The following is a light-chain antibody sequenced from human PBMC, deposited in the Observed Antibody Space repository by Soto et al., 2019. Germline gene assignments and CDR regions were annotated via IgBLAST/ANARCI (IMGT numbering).Light chain of an antibody. Sequence: QSVLTQPPSVSEAPRQRVTISCSGSSSNIGNNAVNWYQQLPGKAPKLLIYYDDLLPSGVSDRFSGSKSGTSASLAISGLPSEDEADYYCAAWDDSLNGVVFGGGTKLIVL. J-gene: IGLJ2*01. CDR1: SSNIGNNA. CDR2: YDD. V-gene: IGLV1-36*01. CDR3: AAWDDSLNGVV.